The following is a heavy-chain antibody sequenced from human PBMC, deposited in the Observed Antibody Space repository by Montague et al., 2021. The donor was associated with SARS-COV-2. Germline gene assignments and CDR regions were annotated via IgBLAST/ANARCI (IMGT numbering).Heavy chain of an antibody. J-gene: IGHJ3*02. CDR2: MSSSSKYI. Sequence: SLRHSCTASGFSFSSYNMNWVRQAPGKGLEWVSSMSSSSKYIYYADSVKDRFTISRDNAKNSLYLQMNSLRAEDTAIYYCARNWNYGWAFDIWGQGTMVAVSS. CDR1: GFSFSSYN. V-gene: IGHV3-21*01. D-gene: IGHD1-7*01. CDR3: ARNWNYGWAFDI.